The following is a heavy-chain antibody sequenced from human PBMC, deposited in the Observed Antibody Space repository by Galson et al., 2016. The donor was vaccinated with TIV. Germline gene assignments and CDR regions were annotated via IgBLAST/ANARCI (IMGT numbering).Heavy chain of an antibody. D-gene: IGHD3-22*01. J-gene: IGHJ6*02. Sequence: SLRLSCAASGWTFSDFGFNWVRQAPGKGLEWVASISGTGNFRYYKDSVKGRFTISRDNSKNMLYLQMNSLRAEDTAVYYCTKDTGTYFDSYYYGMNVWGQGTTVTVSS. V-gene: IGHV3-21*01. CDR3: TKDTGTYFDSYYYGMNV. CDR2: ISGTGNFR. CDR1: GWTFSDFG.